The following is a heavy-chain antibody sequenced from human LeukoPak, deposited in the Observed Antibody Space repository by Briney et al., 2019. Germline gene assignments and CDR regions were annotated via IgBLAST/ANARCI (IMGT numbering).Heavy chain of an antibody. Sequence: GASVKVSCKASGYTFTGYYMHWVRQDPGQGLEWMGRINPNSGGTNYAQKFQGRVTMTRDTSISTAYMELNRLRSDDTAVYYCARAHYDILTGYYPNYFDYGGQGTLVTVSS. CDR3: ARAHYDILTGYYPNYFDY. J-gene: IGHJ4*02. CDR2: INPNSGGT. CDR1: GYTFTGYY. D-gene: IGHD3-9*01. V-gene: IGHV1-2*06.